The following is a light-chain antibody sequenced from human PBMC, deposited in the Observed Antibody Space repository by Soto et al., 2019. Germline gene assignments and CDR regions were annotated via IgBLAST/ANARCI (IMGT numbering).Light chain of an antibody. J-gene: IGKJ2*01. CDR2: DSS. CDR3: QDRSKWLYT. V-gene: IGKV3-11*01. CDR1: QSISSF. Sequence: EVVLTQSPATLSLSPGERATLSCRASQSISSFLAWYQQKPGQAPRLLIYDSSNRATGVPARFSAIGSGTDFTLTISRVEPEDFAFYYCQDRSKWLYTFGQGTKLEIK.